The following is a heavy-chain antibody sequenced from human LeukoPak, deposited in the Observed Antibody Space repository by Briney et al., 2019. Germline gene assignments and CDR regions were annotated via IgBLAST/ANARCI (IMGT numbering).Heavy chain of an antibody. Sequence: HSSETLSLTCTVSGGSISSHYWSWIRQPPGKGLEWVANIKQDGSEKYYVDSVKGRFTISRDNAKNSLYLQMNSLRAEDTAVYYCASDIWFGGRRYYYYMDVWGKGTTVTVSS. V-gene: IGHV3-7*01. CDR1: GGSISSHY. J-gene: IGHJ6*03. CDR3: ASDIWFGGRRYYYYMDV. D-gene: IGHD3-10*01. CDR2: IKQDGSEK.